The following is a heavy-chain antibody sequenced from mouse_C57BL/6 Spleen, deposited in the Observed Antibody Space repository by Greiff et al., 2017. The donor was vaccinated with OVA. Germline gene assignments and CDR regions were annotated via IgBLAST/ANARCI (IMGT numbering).Heavy chain of an antibody. Sequence: QVQLQQPGAELVMPGASVKLSCKASGYTFTSYWMHWVKQRPGQGLEWIGEIDPSDSYTNYNQKFKGKSTLTVDKSSSTAYMQLSSLTSEDSAVYYCAREYYYGSSLSYWGQGALVTVSA. CDR3: AREYYYGSSLSY. CDR1: GYTFTSYW. CDR2: IDPSDSYT. D-gene: IGHD1-1*01. V-gene: IGHV1-69*01. J-gene: IGHJ3*01.